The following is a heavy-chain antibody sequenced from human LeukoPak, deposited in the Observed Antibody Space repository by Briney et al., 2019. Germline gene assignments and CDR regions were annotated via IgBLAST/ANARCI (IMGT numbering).Heavy chain of an antibody. J-gene: IGHJ4*02. D-gene: IGHD6-19*01. Sequence: GESLKISFQGSGYSFTNYWITWVRQMPGKGLEWMGIIYPDDSDTRYSPSFQGQVTISVDKSITTAYLQWSSLKASDSAIYYCAKFSSGWSLDYWGQGTLVTVSS. CDR1: GYSFTNYW. V-gene: IGHV5-51*01. CDR2: IYPDDSDT. CDR3: AKFSSGWSLDY.